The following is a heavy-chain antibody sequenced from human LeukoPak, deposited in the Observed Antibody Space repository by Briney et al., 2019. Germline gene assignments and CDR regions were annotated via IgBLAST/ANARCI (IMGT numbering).Heavy chain of an antibody. J-gene: IGHJ4*02. CDR2: IYYSGST. Sequence: SETLSLTCTVSGGSISSSSYYWGWIRQPPGKGLEWIGSIYYSGSTYYNPSLKSRVTISVDTSKNQFSLKLSSVTAADTAVYYCARGLGDPNGGVDYWGQGTLVTVSS. CDR3: ARGLGDPNGGVDY. CDR1: GGSISSSSYY. V-gene: IGHV4-39*07. D-gene: IGHD2-21*02.